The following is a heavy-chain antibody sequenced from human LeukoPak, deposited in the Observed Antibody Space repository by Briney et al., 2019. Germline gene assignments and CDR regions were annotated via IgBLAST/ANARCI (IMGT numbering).Heavy chain of an antibody. J-gene: IGHJ4*02. CDR2: MNPKSGNT. D-gene: IGHD1-26*01. CDR1: GYTFTNYD. V-gene: IGHV1-8*01. CDR3: ARVWGAIDY. Sequence: GASVKVSCKTSGYTFTNYDINWVRQATGQGLEWMGWMNPKSGNTGSAQRFQGRVTMTRDTSINTAYMELSSLRSEDTAVYYCARVWGAIDYWGQGTLVTVSS.